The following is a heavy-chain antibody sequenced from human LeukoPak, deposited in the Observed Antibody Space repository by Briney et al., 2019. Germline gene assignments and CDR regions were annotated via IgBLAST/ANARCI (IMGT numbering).Heavy chain of an antibody. J-gene: IGHJ6*02. CDR3: ARDGDSSGYYYYGMDV. Sequence: GGSLRLSCAGSGFTFSSYWMSWVRQAPGKGLEWVAKINQDGSEKDYVDSVEGRFRISRDNAKNELYLQMNSLRAEDTALYHCARDGDSSGYYYYGMDVWGQGTTVTVSS. CDR2: INQDGSEK. V-gene: IGHV3-7*03. CDR1: GFTFSSYW. D-gene: IGHD3-22*01.